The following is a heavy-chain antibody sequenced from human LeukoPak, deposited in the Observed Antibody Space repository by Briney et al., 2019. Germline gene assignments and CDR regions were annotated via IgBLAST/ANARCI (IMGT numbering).Heavy chain of an antibody. D-gene: IGHD4/OR15-4a*01. J-gene: IGHJ4*02. CDR1: GFTFSNYY. V-gene: IGHV3-30*18. CDR2: ISDDGERK. CDR3: AKDLSGHWCIDY. Sequence: PGGSLRLSCVAPGFTFSNYYMHWVRQAPGKGLEWVAIISDDGERKFYADSVRGRITISRDKSKNTLFLQMNSLRADDTAVYFCAKDLSGHWCIDYWGQGTLVTVSS.